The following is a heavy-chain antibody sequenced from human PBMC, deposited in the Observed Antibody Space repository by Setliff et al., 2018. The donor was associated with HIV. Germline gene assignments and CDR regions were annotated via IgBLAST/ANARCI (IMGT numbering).Heavy chain of an antibody. CDR3: ARRFRYCRNTSCYKGLDF. D-gene: IGHD2-2*02. CDR2: IYYSGST. Sequence: SETLSLTCTVSGGSISSHYWSWIRQPPGKGLEWIGSIYYSGSTYYNPSLKSRVTISVDTSKNQFSLKLTSVSAADTAVYYCARRFRYCRNTSCYKGLDFWSQGTLVTSPQ. J-gene: IGHJ4*02. CDR1: GGSISSHY. V-gene: IGHV4-39*01.